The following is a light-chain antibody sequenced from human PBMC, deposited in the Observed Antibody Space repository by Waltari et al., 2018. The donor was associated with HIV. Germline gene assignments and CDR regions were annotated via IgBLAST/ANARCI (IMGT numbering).Light chain of an antibody. V-gene: IGLV1-47*01. CDR2: RND. CDR3: AAWDDSLSGVV. J-gene: IGLJ3*02. CDR1: SSNIGSNF. Sequence: QSVLTQPPSASGAPGQRVTISCSGSSSNIGSNFVYWYQQLPGTAPKRVIYRNDQRPSGVPDRFSGSKSGTSASLAISGLRSEDEADYYCAAWDDSLSGVVFGGGTNLTVL.